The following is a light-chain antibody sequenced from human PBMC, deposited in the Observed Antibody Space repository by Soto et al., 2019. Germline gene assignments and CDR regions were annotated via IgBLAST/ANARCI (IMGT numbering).Light chain of an antibody. V-gene: IGLV4-69*01. J-gene: IGLJ2*01. CDR2: LDSDGSH. CDR1: SGHSSYA. CDR3: QTWGTGIHVV. Sequence: QSVLTQSPSASASLGASVKLTCTLSSGHSSYAIAWHQQQPEKGPRYLMKLDSDGSHTKGDAIPDRFSGSSSGAERYLTISSLQSEDEADYYCQTWGTGIHVVFGGGTKLHRP.